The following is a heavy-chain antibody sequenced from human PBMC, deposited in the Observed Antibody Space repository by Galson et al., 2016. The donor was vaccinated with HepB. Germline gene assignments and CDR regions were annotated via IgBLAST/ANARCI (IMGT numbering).Heavy chain of an antibody. V-gene: IGHV4-39*01. J-gene: IGHJ4*02. CDR1: GGSISSSSYY. D-gene: IGHD3-22*01. CDR3: ARGGPDYYDSSGYYYAMDGAYDCDY. Sequence: SETLSLTCTVSGGSISSSSYYWGWIRQPPGKGLEWIGSIYYSGSTYYNPSLKSRVTISVDTSKNQFSLKLSSVTAADTAVYYCARGGPDYYDSSGYYYAMDGAYDCDYWGQGTLVTVSS. CDR2: IYYSGST.